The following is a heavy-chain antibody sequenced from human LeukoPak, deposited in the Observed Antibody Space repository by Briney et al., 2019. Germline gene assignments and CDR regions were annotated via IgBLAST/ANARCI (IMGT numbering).Heavy chain of an antibody. J-gene: IGHJ4*02. D-gene: IGHD4-17*01. CDR2: ISYDGSNK. CDR3: ARGYYGDPLDY. Sequence: GGSLRLSCAASGFTFSNYAMHWVRQAPGKGLEWVAVISYDGSNKYYADSVKGRFTISRDNSKNTLYLQMNSLRAEDTALYHCARGYYGDPLDYWGQGTLVTVSS. V-gene: IGHV3-30-3*01. CDR1: GFTFSNYA.